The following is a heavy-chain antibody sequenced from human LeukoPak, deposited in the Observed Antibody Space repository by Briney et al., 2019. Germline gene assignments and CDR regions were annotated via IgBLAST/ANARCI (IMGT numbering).Heavy chain of an antibody. CDR3: ARHVPDNWFDP. D-gene: IGHD3-10*02. CDR2: VYYSGST. V-gene: IGHV4-39*01. J-gene: IGHJ5*02. Sequence: PSETLSLTCTVSGDSISTTTSYWGWIRQPPGKGLEWIGSVYYSGSTFYSPSLTSRVGIAVDTSKNQFSLKLTSVTAADTAIYYCARHVPDNWFDPWGQGSLVTVSS. CDR1: GDSISTTTSY.